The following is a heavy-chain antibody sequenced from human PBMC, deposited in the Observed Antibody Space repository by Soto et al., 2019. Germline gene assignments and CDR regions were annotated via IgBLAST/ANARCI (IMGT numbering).Heavy chain of an antibody. Sequence: EVQLVESGGGLVQPGGSLRLSCAASGFTFSSYSMNWVRQAPGKGLEWVSYISSSSSTIYYADSVKGRFTISRDNAKNSLYLQRNSLRDEDTAVYYCARDDLGSNYPFDYWGQGTLVTVSS. J-gene: IGHJ4*02. V-gene: IGHV3-48*02. CDR3: ARDDLGSNYPFDY. D-gene: IGHD4-4*01. CDR2: ISSSSSTI. CDR1: GFTFSSYS.